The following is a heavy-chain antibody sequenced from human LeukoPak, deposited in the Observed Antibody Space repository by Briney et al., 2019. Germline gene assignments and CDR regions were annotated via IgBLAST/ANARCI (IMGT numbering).Heavy chain of an antibody. V-gene: IGHV3-30-3*01. D-gene: IGHD3-10*01. Sequence: GRSLRLSCAASGFTFSSYAMHWVRQAPGKGLEWVAVISYDGSNKYYADSVKGRFTISRDNSKNTLYLQMNSLRAEDTAVYYCASQWFGELSYFDYWGQGTLVTVSS. CDR1: GFTFSSYA. J-gene: IGHJ4*02. CDR3: ASQWFGELSYFDY. CDR2: ISYDGSNK.